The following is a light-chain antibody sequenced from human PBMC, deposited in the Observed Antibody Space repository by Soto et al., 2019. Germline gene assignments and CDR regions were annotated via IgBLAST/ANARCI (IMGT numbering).Light chain of an antibody. V-gene: IGKV1-27*01. Sequence: DIQMTQSPSSLSASVGDRVTITCRASQGISHYLAWYQQKPGKDPKLLILATSTLQSGVPSRFSGSGSGTDFTLTISSLQPEDVATYYCQKYNSAPQTFGQGTKVEVK. CDR3: QKYNSAPQT. CDR2: ATS. CDR1: QGISHY. J-gene: IGKJ1*01.